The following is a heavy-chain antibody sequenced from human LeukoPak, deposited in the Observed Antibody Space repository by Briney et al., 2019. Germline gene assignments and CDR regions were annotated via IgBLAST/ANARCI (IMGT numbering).Heavy chain of an antibody. J-gene: IGHJ6*02. CDR2: IYYSGST. Sequence: SETLSLTCTVSGGSISSGGYYWSWIRQHPGKGLEWIGYIYYSGSTYYNPSLKSRVTISVDTSKNQFSLKLSSVTAADTAVYYCARGRNPSVYYYGSGGGYYYGMDVWGQGTTVTVSS. V-gene: IGHV4-31*03. CDR1: GGSISSGGYY. D-gene: IGHD3-10*01. CDR3: ARGRNPSVYYYGSGGGYYYGMDV.